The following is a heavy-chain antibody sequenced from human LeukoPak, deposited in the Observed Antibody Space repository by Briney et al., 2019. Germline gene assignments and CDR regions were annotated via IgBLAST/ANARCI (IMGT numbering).Heavy chain of an antibody. D-gene: IGHD3-22*01. CDR2: IIPIFGTA. CDR1: GGTFSSYA. CDR3: ARNLLDSSGYYHFDY. J-gene: IGHJ4*02. Sequence: SVKVSCKASGGTFSSYAISWVRQAPGQGLEWMGGIIPIFGTANYAQKFQGRVTITADKSTSTAYMELSSLRSEDTAVYYCARNLLDSSGYYHFDYWGQGTLVTVSS. V-gene: IGHV1-69*06.